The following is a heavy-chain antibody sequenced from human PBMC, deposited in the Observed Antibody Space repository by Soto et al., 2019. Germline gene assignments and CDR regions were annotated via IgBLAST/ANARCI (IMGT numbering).Heavy chain of an antibody. CDR3: AKGDYDILTGYVDY. J-gene: IGHJ4*02. D-gene: IGHD3-9*01. CDR2: ISWNSGSI. Sequence: EVQLVESGGGLVQPGRSLRLSCAASGFTFDDYAMHWVRQAPGKGLEWVSGISWNSGSIGYADSVKGRFTISRDNAKNYLYLQMNSLRAEDTALYDCAKGDYDILTGYVDYWGQGTLVTVSS. CDR1: GFTFDDYA. V-gene: IGHV3-9*01.